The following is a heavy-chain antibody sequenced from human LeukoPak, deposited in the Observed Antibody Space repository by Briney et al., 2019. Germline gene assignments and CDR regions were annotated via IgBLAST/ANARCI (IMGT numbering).Heavy chain of an antibody. V-gene: IGHV3-30*02. D-gene: IGHD2-21*02. J-gene: IGHJ4*02. CDR2: IRYDGSNK. CDR1: GFTFSSYG. Sequence: GGSLRLSCAASGFTFSSYGMHWVRQAPGKGLEWVAFIRYDGSNKYYADSVKGRFTISRDNSKNTLYLQMNSLRAEDTAVYYCARDGHCGGDCFPRDFDYWGQGTLVTVSS. CDR3: ARDGHCGGDCFPRDFDY.